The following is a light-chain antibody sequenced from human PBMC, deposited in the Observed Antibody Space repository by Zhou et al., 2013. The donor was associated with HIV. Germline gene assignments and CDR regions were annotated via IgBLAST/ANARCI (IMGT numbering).Light chain of an antibody. CDR1: QSVNSN. J-gene: IGKJ1*01. CDR3: QQYNSWPWT. Sequence: IVMTQSPATLSVSPGERATLSCRASQSVNSNLAWYQQKPGQAPRLLIYGASTRATAIPARFSGSGSGTEFTLTISSLQSEDFALYYCQQYNSWPWTFGQGTKVEIK. V-gene: IGKV3-15*01. CDR2: GAS.